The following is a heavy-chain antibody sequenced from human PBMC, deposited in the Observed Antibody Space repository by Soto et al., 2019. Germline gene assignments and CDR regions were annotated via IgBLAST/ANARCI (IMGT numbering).Heavy chain of an antibody. Sequence: QVQLVESGGGVVQPGRSLRLSCAASGFTFSSYAMHWVRQAPGKGLEWVAVISYDGSNKYYADSVKGRFTISRDNSKNTLYLQMNSLRAEDTAVYYCARMWAAAGTSSWGQGTLVTVSS. V-gene: IGHV3-30-3*01. J-gene: IGHJ4*02. CDR3: ARMWAAAGTSS. CDR1: GFTFSSYA. D-gene: IGHD6-13*01. CDR2: ISYDGSNK.